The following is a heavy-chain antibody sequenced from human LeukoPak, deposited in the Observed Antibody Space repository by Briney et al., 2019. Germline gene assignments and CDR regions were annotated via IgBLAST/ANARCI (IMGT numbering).Heavy chain of an antibody. CDR2: MNPNSANT. CDR1: GYTFTSYD. Sequence: GASVKVSCKASGYTFTSYDINWVRQTTGQGLEWMGWMNPNSANTGYAQKFQGRVTITRNTSISTTYMELSSLRFEDMAVYYCARGRERGSSSSFTDYWGQGTLVIVSS. J-gene: IGHJ4*02. V-gene: IGHV1-8*03. D-gene: IGHD6-6*01. CDR3: ARGRERGSSSSFTDY.